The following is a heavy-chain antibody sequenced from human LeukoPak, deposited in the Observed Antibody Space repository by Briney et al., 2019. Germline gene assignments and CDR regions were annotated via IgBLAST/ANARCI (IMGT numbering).Heavy chain of an antibody. CDR1: GYTFTSYG. J-gene: IGHJ3*02. CDR2: ISAYNGNT. CDR3: AILNYYGSGSYYNQPKDAFDI. D-gene: IGHD3-10*01. V-gene: IGHV1-18*01. Sequence: VSVKVSCKASGYTFTSYGISWVRQAPGQGLEWMGWISAYNGNTNYAQKLQGRVTMTTDTSTSTAYMELRSLRSDDTAVYYCAILNYYGSGSYYNQPKDAFDIWGQGTMVTVSS.